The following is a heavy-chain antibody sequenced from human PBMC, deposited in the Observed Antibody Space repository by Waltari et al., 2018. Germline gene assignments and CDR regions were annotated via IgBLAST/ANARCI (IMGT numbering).Heavy chain of an antibody. V-gene: IGHV4-39*01. J-gene: IGHJ4*02. D-gene: IGHD5-18*01. CDR1: GGSISSSSYY. CDR2: FSYSGNT. Sequence: QLQLQESGPGLVKPSETLSLTCTVSGGSISSSSYYWGWIRQPPGKGLEWIGSFSYSGNTYYNPALKGRVTISVDTSKNQFSLKLSSVTAADTAVYYCARLIRYSYAMWGQGTLVTVSS. CDR3: ARLIRYSYAM.